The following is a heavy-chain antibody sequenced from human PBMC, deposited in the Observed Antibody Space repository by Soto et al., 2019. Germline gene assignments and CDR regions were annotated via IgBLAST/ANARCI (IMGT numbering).Heavy chain of an antibody. J-gene: IGHJ4*02. CDR1: GGSFSGYY. V-gene: IGHV4-34*01. Sequence: SETLSLTCAVYGGSFSGYYWSWIRQPPGKGLEWIGEINHSGSTNYNPSLKSRVTISVDTSKNQFSLKLSSVTAADTAVYYCARGSYVGYCSSTSCYPNKNFDYWGQGTLVTVSS. CDR3: ARGSYVGYCSSTSCYPNKNFDY. CDR2: INHSGST. D-gene: IGHD2-2*01.